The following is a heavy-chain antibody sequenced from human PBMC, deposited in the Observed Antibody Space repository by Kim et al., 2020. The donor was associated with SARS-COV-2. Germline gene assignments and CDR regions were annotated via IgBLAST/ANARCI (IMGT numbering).Heavy chain of an antibody. J-gene: IGHJ4*02. CDR3: GRGQGIITRIVVVVGAFDS. CDR2: IYYSGST. CDR1: GGSISSGGYY. V-gene: IGHV4-31*03. D-gene: IGHD3-22*01. Sequence: SETLSLTCTVSGGSISSGGYYWSWKRQHPGKGLEWIGYIYYSGSTYYNPSLKSRITISVDTPKNQFSLKLSSVTAADTAVYYCGRGQGIITRIVVVVGAFDSWGQGTLVTVSS.